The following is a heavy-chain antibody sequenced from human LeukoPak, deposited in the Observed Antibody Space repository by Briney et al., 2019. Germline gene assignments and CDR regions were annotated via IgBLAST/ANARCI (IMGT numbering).Heavy chain of an antibody. J-gene: IGHJ4*02. D-gene: IGHD3-10*01. Sequence: SVKVSCKASGGTFSSYAISWVRQAPGQGLEWLGRIIPIFGTANYAQKFQGRVTITTYESTSTAYMELSSLRSEGTAVYYCARDGTYGSGSPMWGQGTLVTVSS. V-gene: IGHV1-69*05. CDR2: IIPIFGTA. CDR1: GGTFSSYA. CDR3: ARDGTYGSGSPM.